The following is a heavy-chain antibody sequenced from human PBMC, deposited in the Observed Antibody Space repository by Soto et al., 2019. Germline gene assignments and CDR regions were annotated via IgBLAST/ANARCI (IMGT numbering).Heavy chain of an antibody. V-gene: IGHV4-59*01. CDR1: GGSISSYY. CDR3: ARASTVTTRYGMDV. D-gene: IGHD4-17*01. J-gene: IGHJ6*02. Sequence: SETLSLTCTVSGGSISSYYWSWIRQSPGKGLEWLGYIYYSGSTNYNPSLKSRVTISVDTSKNQFSLKLSSMTAADTAVYYCARASTVTTRYGMDVWGQGTAVTVSS. CDR2: IYYSGST.